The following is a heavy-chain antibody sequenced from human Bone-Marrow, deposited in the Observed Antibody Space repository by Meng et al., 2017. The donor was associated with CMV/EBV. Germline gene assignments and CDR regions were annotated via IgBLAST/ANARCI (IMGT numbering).Heavy chain of an antibody. CDR3: ATIGEYSSSWYHRLDY. Sequence: GESLKISCAASGFSFSSHDMHWVRQTPGKGLEWVSSIGSSSSYIYYADSVKGRFTISRDNAKNSLYLQMNSLRAEDTAVYYCATIGEYSSSWYHRLDYWGQGTLVTVSS. V-gene: IGHV3-21*01. J-gene: IGHJ4*02. CDR2: IGSSSSYI. D-gene: IGHD6-13*01. CDR1: GFSFSSHD.